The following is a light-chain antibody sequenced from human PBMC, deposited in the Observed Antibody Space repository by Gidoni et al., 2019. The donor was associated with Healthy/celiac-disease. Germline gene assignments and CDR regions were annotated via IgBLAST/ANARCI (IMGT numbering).Light chain of an antibody. Sequence: EIVLTQSPGTLSLSPGERATLSCMARQSVSSSYLAWYQQTPGQAPRLLIYGASSRATGIPDMFSGSGSGTDFTLTISRLAPEDFAVYYCQQYGSSPLTFGGGTKVEIK. CDR3: QQYGSSPLT. CDR1: QSVSSSY. CDR2: GAS. V-gene: IGKV3-20*01. J-gene: IGKJ4*01.